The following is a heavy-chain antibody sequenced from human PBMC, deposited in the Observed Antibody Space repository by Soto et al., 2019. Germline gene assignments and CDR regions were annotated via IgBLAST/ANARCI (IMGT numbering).Heavy chain of an antibody. Sequence: PSETLSLTCTVSGGSISSSSYYWGWIRQPPGKGLEWIGSIYYSGSTYYNPSLKSRVTISVDTSKNQFSLKLSSVTAADTAVYYCARPFRAGTNWFDPWGQGTLVTVS. CDR1: GGSISSSSYY. V-gene: IGHV4-39*01. CDR2: IYYSGST. D-gene: IGHD6-19*01. CDR3: ARPFRAGTNWFDP. J-gene: IGHJ5*02.